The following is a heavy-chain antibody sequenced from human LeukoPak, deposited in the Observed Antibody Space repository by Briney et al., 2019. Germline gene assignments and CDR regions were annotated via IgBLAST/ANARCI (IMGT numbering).Heavy chain of an antibody. J-gene: IGHJ4*02. CDR1: GGSISSYD. CDR3: ARFTSGIRYYFDY. D-gene: IGHD3-16*01. Sequence: SETLSLTCTVSGGSISSYDWSWIRQPPGRGLEWIGFFYYSGSTNYNPSLKSRVTISVDTSKNQFSLKLSSVTAADTAVYYCARFTSGIRYYFDYWGQGTLVTVSS. V-gene: IGHV4-59*12. CDR2: FYYSGST.